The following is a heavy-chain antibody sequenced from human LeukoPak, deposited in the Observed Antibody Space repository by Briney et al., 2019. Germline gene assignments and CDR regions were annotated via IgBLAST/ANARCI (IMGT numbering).Heavy chain of an antibody. V-gene: IGHV3-23*01. Sequence: PGGSLRLSCAASGFTFSSYAMSWVRQAPGKGLEWVSAISGGGGSTYYADSVKGRFTISRDNSKNTLYLQMNSLRAEDTAVYYCAKCPRGGYNYFDYWGQGTLVTVSS. D-gene: IGHD5-12*01. CDR1: GFTFSSYA. CDR2: ISGGGGST. J-gene: IGHJ4*02. CDR3: AKCPRGGYNYFDY.